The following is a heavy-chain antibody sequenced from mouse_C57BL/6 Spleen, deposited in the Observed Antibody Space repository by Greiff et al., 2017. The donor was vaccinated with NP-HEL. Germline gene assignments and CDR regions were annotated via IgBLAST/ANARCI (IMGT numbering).Heavy chain of an antibody. Sequence: VQLQQPGAELVMPGASVKLSCKASGYTFTSYWMHWVKQRPGQGLEWIGEIDPSDSYTNYNQKFKGKSTLTVDKSSSTAYMQLSSLTSEDSAVYYCARWKTLYAMDYWGQGTSVTVSS. CDR3: ARWKTLYAMDY. V-gene: IGHV1-69*01. J-gene: IGHJ4*01. CDR2: IDPSDSYT. CDR1: GYTFTSYW.